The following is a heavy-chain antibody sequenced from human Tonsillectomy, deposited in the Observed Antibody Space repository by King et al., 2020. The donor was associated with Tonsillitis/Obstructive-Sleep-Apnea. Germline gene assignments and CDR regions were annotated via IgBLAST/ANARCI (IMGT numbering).Heavy chain of an antibody. CDR1: GFSFSSSA. J-gene: IGHJ4*02. D-gene: IGHD5/OR15-5a*01. V-gene: IGHV3-23*04. CDR3: AKDGRSTTPGY. Sequence: VQLVESGGGLVQPGGSLRLSCAASGFSFSSSAMSWVRQAPGKGLEWGSTVSGSGGSTYYADSVKGRFTVSRDNSKDTLYLQMNSLRAEDTALYFCAKDGRSTTPGYWGQGTLVTVSS. CDR2: VSGSGGST.